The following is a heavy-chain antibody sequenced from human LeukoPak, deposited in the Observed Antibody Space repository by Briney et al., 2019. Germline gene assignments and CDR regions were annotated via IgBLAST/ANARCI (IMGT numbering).Heavy chain of an antibody. Sequence: SETLSLTCTVSGGSISSYYWSWIRQPPGKGLEWIGYIYYSGSTNYNPSLKSRVTISVDTSKNQFSLKLSSVTAADTAVYYCARSPVRSPSWFDPWGQGTLVTVSS. CDR2: IYYSGST. CDR1: GGSISSYY. CDR3: ARSPVRSPSWFDP. V-gene: IGHV4-59*08. J-gene: IGHJ5*02. D-gene: IGHD6-6*01.